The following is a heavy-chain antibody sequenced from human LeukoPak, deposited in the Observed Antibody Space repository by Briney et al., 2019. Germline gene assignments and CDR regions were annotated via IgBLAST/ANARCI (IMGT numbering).Heavy chain of an antibody. CDR2: IFTTGIT. CDR1: GGSIDIYY. J-gene: IGHJ6*03. D-gene: IGHD3-10*01. CDR3: ARESSGTYYNPLGYMDV. V-gene: IGHV4-4*07. Sequence: SETLSLTCTVSGGSIDIYYWSWIRQPAGKGLEWIGRIFTTGITNYKSSLKSRVTMSVDTSKNQFSLNLTSVTAADTAVYYRARESSGTYYNPLGYMDVWGKGTTVTVSS.